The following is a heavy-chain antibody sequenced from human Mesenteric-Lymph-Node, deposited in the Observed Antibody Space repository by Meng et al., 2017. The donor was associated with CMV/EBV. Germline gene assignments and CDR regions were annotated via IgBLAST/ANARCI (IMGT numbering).Heavy chain of an antibody. J-gene: IGHJ1*01. D-gene: IGHD1-26*01. V-gene: IGHV3-23*03. Sequence: GGSLRLSCVASGFTFSTYAMSWVRQAPGKGLEWVSVIYTGAITTYYADSVEGRFTISRDNSKNTVYLQMSSLRAEDTAIYYCAKDLSNVGATTSFQHWGQGTLVTVSS. CDR2: IYTGAITT. CDR1: GFTFSTYA. CDR3: AKDLSNVGATTSFQH.